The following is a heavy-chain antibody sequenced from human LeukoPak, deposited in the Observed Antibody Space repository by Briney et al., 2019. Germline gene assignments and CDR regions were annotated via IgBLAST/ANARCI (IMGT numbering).Heavy chain of an antibody. J-gene: IGHJ6*02. CDR2: FDPEDGET. V-gene: IGHV1-24*01. CDR3: ARERDTAMEQGYYYYGMDV. Sequence: ASVKVSCKVSGYTLTELSMHWVRQAPGKGLEWMGGFDPEDGETIYAQKFQGRVTMTEDTSTDTAYMELSSLRSEDTAVYYCARERDTAMEQGYYYYGMDVWGQGTTVTVSS. CDR1: GYTLTELS. D-gene: IGHD5-18*01.